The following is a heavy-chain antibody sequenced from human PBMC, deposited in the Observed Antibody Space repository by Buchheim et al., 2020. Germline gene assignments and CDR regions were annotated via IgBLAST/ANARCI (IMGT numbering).Heavy chain of an antibody. J-gene: IGHJ6*02. Sequence: QVQLVQSGAEVKKPGASVKVSCKASGYTFTSYYMHWVRQAPGQGLEWMGIINPSGGMTSYAQKFQVRVTMTRDTSTSTVYMELSSLRSEDTAVYYCARELNGDFMGPYYYYGMDVWGQGTT. D-gene: IGHD4-17*01. CDR2: INPSGGMT. CDR1: GYTFTSYY. CDR3: ARELNGDFMGPYYYYGMDV. V-gene: IGHV1-46*01.